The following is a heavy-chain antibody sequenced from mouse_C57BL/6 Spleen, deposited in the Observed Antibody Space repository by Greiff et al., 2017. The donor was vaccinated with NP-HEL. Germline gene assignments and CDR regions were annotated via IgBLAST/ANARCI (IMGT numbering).Heavy chain of an antibody. J-gene: IGHJ4*01. CDR2: IHPNSGST. D-gene: IGHD2-5*01. V-gene: IGHV1-64*01. Sequence: QVQLQQPGAELVKPGASVKLSCKASGYTFTSYWMHWVKQRPGQGLEWIGMIHPNSGSTNYNEKFKSKATLTVDKSSSTAYMQLSSLTSEDSAVYYCARSYSNYGGLVDYWGQGTSVTVSS. CDR3: ARSYSNYGGLVDY. CDR1: GYTFTSYW.